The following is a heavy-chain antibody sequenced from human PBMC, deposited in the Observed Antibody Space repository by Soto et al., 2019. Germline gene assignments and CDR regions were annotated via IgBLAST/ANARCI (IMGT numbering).Heavy chain of an antibody. V-gene: IGHV4-59*01. CDR3: ARIAVAGTGLGIFDY. CDR1: GGSISSYF. CDR2: IYYSGST. Sequence: SETLSLTCTFSGGSISSYFWSLIRQPPGKGLEWIGYIYYSGSTNYNPSLNSRVTISVDTSKNQFSLKLSSVTAADTAVYYFARIAVAGTGLGIFDYWGQGTLVTVSS. J-gene: IGHJ4*02. D-gene: IGHD6-19*01.